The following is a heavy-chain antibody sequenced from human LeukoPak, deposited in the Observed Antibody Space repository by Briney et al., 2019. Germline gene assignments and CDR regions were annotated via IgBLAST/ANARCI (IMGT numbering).Heavy chain of an antibody. CDR3: ARDGIAAAGRSRLTYGY. J-gene: IGHJ4*02. V-gene: IGHV3-53*01. CDR1: GFTVSSNY. CDR2: IYSGGST. D-gene: IGHD6-13*01. Sequence: SGGSLRLSCAASGFTVSSNYMSWVRQAPGKGLEWVSVIYSGGSTYYADSVKGRFTISRDNSKNTLYLQMNSLRAEDTAVYYCARDGIAAAGRSRLTYGYWGQGTLVTVSS.